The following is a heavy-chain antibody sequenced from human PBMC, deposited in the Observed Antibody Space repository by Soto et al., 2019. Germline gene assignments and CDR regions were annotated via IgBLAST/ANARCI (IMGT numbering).Heavy chain of an antibody. CDR3: ARMRVLMVYALDLYYGMDV. V-gene: IGHV1-69*13. J-gene: IGHJ6*02. CDR1: GGTFSSYA. CDR2: IIPIFGTA. D-gene: IGHD2-8*01. Sequence: ASVKVSCKASGGTFSSYAISWVRQAPGQGLEWMGGIIPIFGTANYAQKFQGRVTITADESTSTAYMELSSLRSEDTAVYYCARMRVLMVYALDLYYGMDVWGQGTTVTVSS.